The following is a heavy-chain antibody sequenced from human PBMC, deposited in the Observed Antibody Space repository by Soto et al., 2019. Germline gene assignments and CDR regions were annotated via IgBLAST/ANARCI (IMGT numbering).Heavy chain of an antibody. CDR1: GYTFTSHA. V-gene: IGHV1-3*01. J-gene: IGHJ6*03. CDR2: INAGNGNA. CDR3: ARDSRAGDRHYYYYYMDV. Sequence: ASVKVSCKASGYTFTSHAIHWVRQAPGQRLEGMGGINAGNGNAKYPQKFQGRVTITSDISASTAYMELSSLRSEDTAVYYCARDSRAGDRHYYYYYMDVWGKGTTVTVSS.